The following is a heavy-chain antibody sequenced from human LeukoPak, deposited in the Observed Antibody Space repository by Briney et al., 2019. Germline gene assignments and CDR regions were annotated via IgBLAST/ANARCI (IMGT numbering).Heavy chain of an antibody. CDR3: AKDLPNDYGGNGPSFQH. Sequence: GGSLRLSCAASGFTFDDYTMHWVRQAPGKGLEWVSLISWDGGSTYYADSVKGRFTISRDNSKNSLYLQMNSLRTEDTALYYCAKDLPNDYGGNGPSFQHWGQGTLVTVSS. CDR2: ISWDGGST. CDR1: GFTFDDYT. J-gene: IGHJ1*01. V-gene: IGHV3-43*01. D-gene: IGHD4-23*01.